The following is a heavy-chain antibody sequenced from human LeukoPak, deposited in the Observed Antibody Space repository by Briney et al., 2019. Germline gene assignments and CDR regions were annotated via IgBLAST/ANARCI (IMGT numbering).Heavy chain of an antibody. D-gene: IGHD3-22*01. J-gene: IGHJ4*02. V-gene: IGHV4-39*01. CDR2: IYYSGST. CDR1: GGSISSSSYY. CDR3: ARMYYYDSSGPTALDY. Sequence: SETLSLTCTVSGGSISSSSYYWGWIRQPPGKGLEWIGSIYYSGSTYYNPSLKSRVTISVDTSKNQFSLKLSSATAADTAVYYCARMYYYDSSGPTALDYWGQGTLVTVSS.